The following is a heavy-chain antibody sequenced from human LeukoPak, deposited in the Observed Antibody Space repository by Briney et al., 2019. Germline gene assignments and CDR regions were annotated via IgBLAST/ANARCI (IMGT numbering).Heavy chain of an antibody. CDR1: GFTFSSYS. J-gene: IGHJ3*02. CDR3: ARDYLEAQGAFDI. CDR2: IDSGDNT. V-gene: IGHV3-53*01. D-gene: IGHD1-1*01. Sequence: GGSLRLSCVASGFTFSSYSMYWVRQAPGKGLEWVSVIDSGDNTLYADSVKGRFTISRDKSKNTLYLHMNSLRAEDTAVYYCARDYLEAQGAFDIWGQGTMVTVSS.